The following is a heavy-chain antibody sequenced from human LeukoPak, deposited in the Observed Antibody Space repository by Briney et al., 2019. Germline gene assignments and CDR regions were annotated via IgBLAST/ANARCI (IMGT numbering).Heavy chain of an antibody. CDR1: GYTFTGYY. Sequence: GASVKVSCKASGYTFTGYYMHWVRQAPGQGLEWMGWINPNSGGTNYAQKFQGRVTMTRDTSISTAYMELSRLRSDDPALYYCARPGGGYSYGLVNYWGQGTLVTVSS. V-gene: IGHV1-2*02. CDR2: INPNSGGT. CDR3: ARPGGGYSYGLVNY. D-gene: IGHD5-18*01. J-gene: IGHJ4*02.